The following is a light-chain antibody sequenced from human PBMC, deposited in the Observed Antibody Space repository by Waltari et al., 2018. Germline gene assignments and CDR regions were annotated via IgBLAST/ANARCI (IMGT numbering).Light chain of an antibody. CDR1: QSVDYY. J-gene: IGKJ5*01. CDR3: QQRRSWPIT. Sequence: EIVLTQSPATLSLPPGEGATLSCRASQSVDYYLAWYQQKPGQAPRLPIHDASNRATGVAARFSGSGSGTYFSLTISSLEPEDFAVYYCQQRRSWPITFGQGTRLEIK. V-gene: IGKV3-11*01. CDR2: DAS.